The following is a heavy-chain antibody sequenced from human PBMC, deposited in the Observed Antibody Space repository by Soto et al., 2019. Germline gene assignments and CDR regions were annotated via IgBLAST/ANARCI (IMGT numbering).Heavy chain of an antibody. V-gene: IGHV1-3*01. CDR1: GYTYTSYA. D-gene: IGHD3-10*01. J-gene: IGHJ4*02. CDR2: INAGNGNT. CDR3: ARVSYYGSGSYDY. Sequence: ASVTVACKASGYTYTSYAMRWVRQAPGQRLEWMGWINAGNGNTKYSQKFQGRVTITRDTSASTAYMELSSLRSEDTAVYYCARVSYYGSGSYDYWGQGTLVTVSS.